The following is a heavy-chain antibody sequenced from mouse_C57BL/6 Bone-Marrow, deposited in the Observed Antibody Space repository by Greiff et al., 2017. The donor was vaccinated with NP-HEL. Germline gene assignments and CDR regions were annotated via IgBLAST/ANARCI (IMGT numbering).Heavy chain of an antibody. CDR1: GYTFTDYE. CDR3: TREYYGSSFYWYFDV. Sequence: VQLQQSGAELVRPGASVTLSCKASGYTFTDYEMHWVKQTPVHGLEWIGAIDPETGGTAYNQKFKGKAILTADKSSSTAYMELRSLTSEDSAVYYCTREYYGSSFYWYFDVWGTGTTVTVSS. D-gene: IGHD1-1*01. CDR2: IDPETGGT. J-gene: IGHJ1*03. V-gene: IGHV1-15*01.